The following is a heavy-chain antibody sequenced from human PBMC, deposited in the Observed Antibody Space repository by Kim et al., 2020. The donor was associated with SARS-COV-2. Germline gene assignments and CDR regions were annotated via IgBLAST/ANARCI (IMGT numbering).Heavy chain of an antibody. CDR2: IYYSGST. J-gene: IGHJ6*02. CDR3: AREQSSSEDYYYYGMDV. Sequence: SETLSLTCTVSGGSISSYYWSWIRQPPGKGLEWIGYIYYSGSTNYNPSLKSRVTISVDTSKNQFSLKLSSVTAADTAVYYCAREQSSSEDYYYYGMDVWGQGTTVTVSS. CDR1: GGSISSYY. V-gene: IGHV4-59*01. D-gene: IGHD2-2*01.